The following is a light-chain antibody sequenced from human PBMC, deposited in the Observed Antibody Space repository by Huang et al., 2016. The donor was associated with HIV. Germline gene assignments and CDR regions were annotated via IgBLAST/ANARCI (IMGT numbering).Light chain of an antibody. CDR2: AAS. CDR1: QGISSY. J-gene: IGKJ1*01. Sequence: IQLTQSPSFLTASVGDRVTITCRASQGISSYLGWYQQRPGKAPKFLIYAASTLQSGVPSRFSGIGSGTDFTLTISRLQPEDFATYYCQQFNSYPWTFGPGTKVEIK. V-gene: IGKV1-9*01. CDR3: QQFNSYPWT.